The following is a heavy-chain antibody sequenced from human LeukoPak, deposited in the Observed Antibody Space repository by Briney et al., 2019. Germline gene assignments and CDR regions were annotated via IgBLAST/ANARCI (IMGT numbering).Heavy chain of an antibody. CDR3: ARDKIEGPTKLDY. CDR2: IKQDESEK. D-gene: IGHD1-1*01. Sequence: GGSLRLSCAASGFTFRSYWMRWVRQAPGKGLEWVANIKQDESEKYYVDSLKGRFTISRDNAKNSLYLQMNSLRAEDTAVYYCARDKIEGPTKLDYWGQGILVTVSS. CDR1: GFTFRSYW. V-gene: IGHV3-7*01. J-gene: IGHJ4*02.